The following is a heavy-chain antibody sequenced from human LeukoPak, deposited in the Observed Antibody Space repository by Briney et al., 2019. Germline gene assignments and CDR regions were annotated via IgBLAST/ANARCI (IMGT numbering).Heavy chain of an antibody. V-gene: IGHV3-23*01. J-gene: IGHJ4*02. CDR2: INGRGNT. D-gene: IGHD4-17*01. CDR3: AKERQTGDYFTSDY. CDR1: GFTFSSYT. Sequence: GGSLRLSCAASGFTFSSYTMSWVRQAPGEGLEWLSAINGRGNTYYAGSVKGRFTISRDNSENTLYLQMNSLTVDDTAVYFYAKERQTGDYFTSDYWGQGTLVTVSS.